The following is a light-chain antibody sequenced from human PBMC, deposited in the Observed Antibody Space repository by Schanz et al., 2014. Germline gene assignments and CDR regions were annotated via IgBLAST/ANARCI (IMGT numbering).Light chain of an antibody. CDR2: GAS. CDR3: QQYNAWPWT. J-gene: IGKJ1*01. Sequence: EIVMTQSPATLSVSPGERATLSCRASQSVSSNLAWYQQKPGQAPRLLIYGASTRATGIPARISGSGSGTEFTLTISSLQSEDFALYYCQQYNAWPWTFGQGTRVGFK. CDR1: QSVSSN. V-gene: IGKV3-15*01.